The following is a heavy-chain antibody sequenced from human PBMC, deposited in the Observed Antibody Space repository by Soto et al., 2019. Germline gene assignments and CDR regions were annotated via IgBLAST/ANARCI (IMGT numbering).Heavy chain of an antibody. CDR1: GGTFRSHA. Sequence: GASVKVSCKAAGGTFRSHAITWVRQVPGQGLEWMGTTMPMYATTNHAQKFRGRVSIIAVDSTTTVYMDLSGLQSDDTAVYYCARVGRGDSYGRFDYWG. D-gene: IGHD5-18*01. J-gene: IGHJ4*01. V-gene: IGHV1-69*13. CDR3: ARVGRGDSYGRFDY. CDR2: TMPMYATT.